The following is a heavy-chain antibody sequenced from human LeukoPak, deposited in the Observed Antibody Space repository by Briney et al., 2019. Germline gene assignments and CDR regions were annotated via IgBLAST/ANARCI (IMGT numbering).Heavy chain of an antibody. J-gene: IGHJ5*02. V-gene: IGHV4-39*01. CDR3: ARRRAWFDP. CDR1: GDSISSSSYY. Sequence: SETLSLTCTVSGDSISSSSYYWGWIRQPPGKGLEWIGSIYYSGSTYYNPSLKSRVTISVDTSKNQFSLKLSSVTAADTAVYYCARRRAWFDPWGQGTLVTVSS. CDR2: IYYSGST.